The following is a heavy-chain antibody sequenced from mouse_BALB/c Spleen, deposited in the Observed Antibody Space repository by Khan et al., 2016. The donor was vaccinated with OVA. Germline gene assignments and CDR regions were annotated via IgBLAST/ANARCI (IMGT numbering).Heavy chain of an antibody. D-gene: IGHD2-14*01. CDR2: ISYSGRT. CDR3: AIGCTY. Sequence: EVQLQESGPGLVKPSQSLSLTCTVTGYSITSDYARYLIRQFPGNQLEWMGYISYSGRTSYNPSLKSRISFTRDTSKNQFFLQLNSLTTEDAAKYCCAIGCTYWGQGTLVTVSA. CDR1: GYSITSDYA. J-gene: IGHJ3*01. V-gene: IGHV3-2*02.